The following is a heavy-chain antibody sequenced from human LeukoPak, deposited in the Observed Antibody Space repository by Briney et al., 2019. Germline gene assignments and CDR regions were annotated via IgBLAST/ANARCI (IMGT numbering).Heavy chain of an antibody. J-gene: IGHJ5*02. D-gene: IGHD3-10*01. CDR3: ARDRGDRGTNWFDP. V-gene: IGHV1-18*01. CDR1: GYTFTSYG. Sequence: ATLKLSCKASGYTFTSYGISWVRQAPGQGLEWMGWISAYNGNTNYAQKLQGRVTMTTDTSTSTAYMELRSLRSDATAVYYCARDRGDRGTNWFDPWGQGTLVTVSS. CDR2: ISAYNGNT.